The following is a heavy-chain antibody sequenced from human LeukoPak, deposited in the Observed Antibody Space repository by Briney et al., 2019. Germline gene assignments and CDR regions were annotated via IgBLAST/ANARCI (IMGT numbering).Heavy chain of an antibody. Sequence: GGSLRLSRAASGFTFDDYAMHWVRQAPGKGLEWVSGISWNSGSIDYADSVKGRFTISRDNAKNSLYLQMNSLRAEDTAVYYCARDSGSGSYSGYWGLGTLVTVSS. D-gene: IGHD3-10*01. CDR2: ISWNSGSI. J-gene: IGHJ4*02. CDR3: ARDSGSGSYSGY. V-gene: IGHV3-9*01. CDR1: GFTFDDYA.